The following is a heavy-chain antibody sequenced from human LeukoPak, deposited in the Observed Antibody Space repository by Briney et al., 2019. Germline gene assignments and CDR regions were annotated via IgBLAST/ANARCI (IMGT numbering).Heavy chain of an antibody. CDR3: ARDDEYSSGWYGIDY. Sequence: ASVKVSCKASGYTFTSYGVSWVRQAPGQGLEWMGWISAYNGNTNYAQKLQGRVTMTTDTSTSTAYMELRSLRSDDTAVYYCARDDEYSSGWYGIDYWGQGTLVTVSS. D-gene: IGHD6-19*01. CDR1: GYTFTSYG. J-gene: IGHJ4*02. V-gene: IGHV1-18*01. CDR2: ISAYNGNT.